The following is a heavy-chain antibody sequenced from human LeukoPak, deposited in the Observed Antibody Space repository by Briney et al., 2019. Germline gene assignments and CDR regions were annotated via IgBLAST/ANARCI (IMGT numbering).Heavy chain of an antibody. CDR3: ARPYYYDSRIDH. V-gene: IGHV4-30-4*01. Sequence: SQTLSLTCTVPGGSISSGDYYWSWIRQPPGKGLEWISYMYYIGSTSYNPSLKSRVSMSADTSTNQLSLKLSSVTAADTAVYYCARPYYYDSRIDHWGQGILVTVSS. J-gene: IGHJ5*02. CDR2: MYYIGST. CDR1: GGSISSGDYY. D-gene: IGHD3-22*01.